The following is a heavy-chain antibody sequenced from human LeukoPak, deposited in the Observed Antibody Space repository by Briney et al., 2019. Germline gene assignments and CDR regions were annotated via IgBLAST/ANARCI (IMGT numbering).Heavy chain of an antibody. D-gene: IGHD6-13*01. Sequence: SETLSLTCTVSGGSTSRYYWSWIRQPPGKGLEWIGYIYSSENTYYNPSLNSRVTISVDTSKNQFSLRLTSVTAADTAVYYCARLSRGAGAAKTFDYWGQGILVTVSS. J-gene: IGHJ4*02. CDR1: GGSTSRYY. CDR3: ARLSRGAGAAKTFDY. CDR2: IYSSENT. V-gene: IGHV4-59*08.